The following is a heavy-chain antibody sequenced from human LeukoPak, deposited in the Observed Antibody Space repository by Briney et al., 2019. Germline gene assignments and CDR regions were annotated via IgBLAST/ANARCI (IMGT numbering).Heavy chain of an antibody. CDR1: GGSISSYY. CDR2: IYTSGST. V-gene: IGHV4-4*07. J-gene: IGHJ4*02. D-gene: IGHD6-13*01. CDR3: VRDRNVYSSSWAFDY. Sequence: SETLSLTCTVPGGSISSYYWSWIRQPAGKGLEWIGRIYTSGSTNYHPSLKSRVAMSVDTSKNQCSLKLSSVTAADTAVYYCVRDRNVYSSSWAFDYWGQGTLVTVSS.